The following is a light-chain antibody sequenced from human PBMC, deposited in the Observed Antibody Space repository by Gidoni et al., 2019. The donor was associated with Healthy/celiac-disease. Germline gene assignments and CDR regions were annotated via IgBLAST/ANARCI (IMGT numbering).Light chain of an antibody. Sequence: EIVLTQSPATLSLSPGESATLSCRASQSVSSYLAWYQQKPGQAPRLLIYDASNRATGIPARFSGSGSGTDFTLTISSLEPEDFAVYYCQQRSNWPPGFTFGPGTKVEIK. J-gene: IGKJ3*01. CDR2: DAS. CDR3: QQRSNWPPGFT. CDR1: QSVSSY. V-gene: IGKV3-11*01.